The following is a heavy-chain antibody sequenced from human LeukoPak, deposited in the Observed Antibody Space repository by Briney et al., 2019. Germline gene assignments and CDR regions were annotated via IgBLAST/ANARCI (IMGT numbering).Heavy chain of an antibody. V-gene: IGHV3-48*01. Sequence: GGSLRLSCAASGFTFNTYSMNWVRQAPGKGLEWVSYITNTSSTMFYAVSVKGRFTISRDNAKNSLYLQMDSLRVEDTAVYYCARDVAPRPSNWYFGLWGRGTLVTVSS. J-gene: IGHJ2*01. CDR1: GFTFNTYS. CDR3: ARDVAPRPSNWYFGL. CDR2: ITNTSSTM. D-gene: IGHD6-6*01.